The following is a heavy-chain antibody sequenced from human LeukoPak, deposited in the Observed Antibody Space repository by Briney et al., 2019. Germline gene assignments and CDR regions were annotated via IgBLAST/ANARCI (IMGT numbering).Heavy chain of an antibody. CDR3: AKDAFVLRYFDWLLFRSPYFDY. CDR2: ISGSGGSP. V-gene: IGHV3-23*01. J-gene: IGHJ4*02. Sequence: GGSLRLSCAASGFTFSSYAMSWFRQAPGKGLEWVSAISGSGGSPYYADSVKGRFTISRDNSKNTLYLQMNSLRAEDTAVYYCAKDAFVLRYFDWLLFRSPYFDYWGQGTLVTVSS. D-gene: IGHD3-9*01. CDR1: GFTFSSYA.